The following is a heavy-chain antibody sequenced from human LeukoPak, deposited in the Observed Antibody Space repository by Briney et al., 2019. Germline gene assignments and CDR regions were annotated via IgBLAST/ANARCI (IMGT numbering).Heavy chain of an antibody. Sequence: PSETLSLTCAVYGESFSGYYWSWIRQPPGKGLEWIGEINHSGSTNYNPSLKSRVTISVDTSKNQFSLKLSSVTAADTAVYYCARVVAAAGRYFDYWGERTLLTVSS. J-gene: IGHJ4*02. D-gene: IGHD6-13*01. CDR1: GESFSGYY. V-gene: IGHV4-34*01. CDR2: INHSGST. CDR3: ARVVAAAGRYFDY.